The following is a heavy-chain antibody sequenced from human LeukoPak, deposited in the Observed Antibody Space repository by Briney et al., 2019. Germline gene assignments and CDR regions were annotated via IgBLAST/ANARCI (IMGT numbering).Heavy chain of an antibody. CDR1: GGSISSYY. V-gene: IGHV4-59*08. CDR2: IYYSGST. Sequence: SETLSLTCTVSGGSISSYYWSWIRQPPGKGLEWIWYIYYSGSTNYNPSLKSRVTISVDTSKIQFSLKLSSVTAADTAVYYCARLVTMVRGVIRRGYYFDYWGQGTLVTVSS. J-gene: IGHJ4*02. CDR3: ARLVTMVRGVIRRGYYFDY. D-gene: IGHD3-10*01.